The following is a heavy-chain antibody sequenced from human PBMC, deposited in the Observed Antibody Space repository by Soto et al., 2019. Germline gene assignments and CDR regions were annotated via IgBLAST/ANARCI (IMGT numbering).Heavy chain of an antibody. J-gene: IGHJ4*02. CDR2: ISNGGNNK. CDR3: AREEFEAASGNFGC. CDR1: GFTFSTSA. Sequence: QVQVVESGGGVVQPGGSLRLSCAASGFTFSTSAMHWVRQAPGKGLEWMAMISNGGNNKYYAYSVKGLFTISRYICDSTLYQQMISLRTEDTGVYYCAREEFEAASGNFGCWGQGTLVAVSS. V-gene: IGHV3-30-3*01. D-gene: IGHD2-15*01.